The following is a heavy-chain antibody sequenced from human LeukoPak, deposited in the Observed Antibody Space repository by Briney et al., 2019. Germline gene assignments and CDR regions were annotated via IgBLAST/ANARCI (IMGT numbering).Heavy chain of an antibody. CDR3: ARDRLQKYCSSTSCYFGY. CDR1: GFTFSSYG. Sequence: GGSLRLSCAASGFTFSSYGMHWVRQAPGKGLEWVAVIWYDGSNKYYADSVKGRFTISRDNSKNTLYLQMNSLRAEDTAMYYCARDRLQKYCSSTSCYFGYWGQGTLVTVSS. J-gene: IGHJ4*02. V-gene: IGHV3-33*01. CDR2: IWYDGSNK. D-gene: IGHD2-2*01.